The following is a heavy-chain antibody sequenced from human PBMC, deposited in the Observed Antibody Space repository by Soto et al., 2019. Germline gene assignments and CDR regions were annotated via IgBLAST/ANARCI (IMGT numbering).Heavy chain of an antibody. CDR2: FIPNIGAA. CDR1: GGTFSSYA. Sequence: ASVKVSCKASGGTFSSYAISWVRQAPGQGVEWMGGFIPNIGAANYPQQFQGRVTMTGDTSTSTAYMELSRLRSDDTAVYYCARDLEYGSGSRTPHYYYHYGMDVWGQGTTVTVSS. D-gene: IGHD3-10*01. CDR3: ARDLEYGSGSRTPHYYYHYGMDV. V-gene: IGHV1-69*06. J-gene: IGHJ6*02.